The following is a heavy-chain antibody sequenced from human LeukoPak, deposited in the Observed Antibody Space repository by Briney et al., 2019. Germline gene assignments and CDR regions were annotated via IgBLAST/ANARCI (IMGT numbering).Heavy chain of an antibody. V-gene: IGHV3-33*01. CDR3: ARGWYSYGFDY. CDR1: GFTFSSYG. J-gene: IGHJ4*02. Sequence: GGSLRLSCAASGFTFSSYGMHWVRQAPGKGLEWVAVIWYDGSNKYYADSVKGRFTISRDNSKNTLYLQMNSLRAEDTAVYYCARGWYSYGFDYWGQGTLVTVSS. D-gene: IGHD5-18*01. CDR2: IWYDGSNK.